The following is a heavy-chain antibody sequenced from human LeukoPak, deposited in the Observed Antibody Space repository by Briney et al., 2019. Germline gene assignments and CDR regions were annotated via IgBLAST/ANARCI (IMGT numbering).Heavy chain of an antibody. D-gene: IGHD4-17*01. CDR3: ASEIDLREAAFDI. J-gene: IGHJ3*02. V-gene: IGHV1-69*01. CDR1: GGTFSSYA. Sequence: SSVKVSCKASGGTFSSYAISWVRQAPGQGLEWMGGIIPIFGTANYAQKFQGRVTITADESTSTAYMELSSLRSEDTAVYYYASEIDLREAAFDIWGQGTMVTVSS. CDR2: IIPIFGTA.